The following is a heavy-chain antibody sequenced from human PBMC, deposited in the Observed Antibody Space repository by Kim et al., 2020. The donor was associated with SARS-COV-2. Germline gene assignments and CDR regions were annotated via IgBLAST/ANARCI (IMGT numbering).Heavy chain of an antibody. CDR2: ISWNSGSI. J-gene: IGHJ3*02. V-gene: IGHV3-9*01. Sequence: GGSLRLSCAASGFTFGDYAMHWVRQAPGKGLEWVSGISWNSGSIGYADSVKGRFTISRDNAKNSLYLQMNSLRAEDTALYYCAKPVLRYFDWPRGAFDIWGQGTMVTVSS. CDR1: GFTFGDYA. D-gene: IGHD3-9*01. CDR3: AKPVLRYFDWPRGAFDI.